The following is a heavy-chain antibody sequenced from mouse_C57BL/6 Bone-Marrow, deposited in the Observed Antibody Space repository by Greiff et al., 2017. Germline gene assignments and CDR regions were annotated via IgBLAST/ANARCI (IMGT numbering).Heavy chain of an antibody. CDR2: IWSGGST. D-gene: IGHD4-1*01. V-gene: IGHV2-2*01. CDR1: GFSLTSYG. CDR3: GREGSNWGYFDY. J-gene: IGHJ2*01. Sequence: QVQLQQSGPGLVQPSQCLSITCTVSGFSLTSYGVHWVRQSPGKGLEWLGVIWSGGSTDSNSAFISRLSISKDTSRSQVFFKMNSLQADDTAIYNCGREGSNWGYFDYWGQGTTLTVSA.